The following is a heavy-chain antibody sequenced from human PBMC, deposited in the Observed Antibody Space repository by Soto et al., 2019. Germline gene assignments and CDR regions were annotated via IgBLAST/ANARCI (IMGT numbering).Heavy chain of an antibody. CDR1: GFTFSSYG. J-gene: IGHJ4*02. CDR3: ARDLLSVAAAWSGGYY. D-gene: IGHD6-13*01. Sequence: QVQLVESGGGVVQPGRSLRLSCAASGFTFSSYGMHWVRQAPGKGLEWVAVIWYDGSNKYYADSVKGRFTISRDNSKNSLYLQMNSLRAEDTAVYYCARDLLSVAAAWSGGYYWGQGTLVTVSS. CDR2: IWYDGSNK. V-gene: IGHV3-33*01.